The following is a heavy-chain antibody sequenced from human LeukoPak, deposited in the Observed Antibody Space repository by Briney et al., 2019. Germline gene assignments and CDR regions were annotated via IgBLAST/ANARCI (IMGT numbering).Heavy chain of an antibody. V-gene: IGHV5-51*01. CDR1: GYSFTSYW. CDR2: IYPGDSDT. CDR3: ARQGSYFDY. J-gene: IGHJ4*02. Sequence: GESLKISFKGSGYSFTSYWIAWVRPMPGKGREWMGIIYPGDSDTRYSPSFQGQVTISADKSISTAYLQWSSLKASDTAMYYCARQGSYFDYWAQGTLVTVSS.